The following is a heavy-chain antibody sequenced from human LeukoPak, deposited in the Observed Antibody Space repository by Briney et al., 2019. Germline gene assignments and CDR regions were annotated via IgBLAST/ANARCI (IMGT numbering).Heavy chain of an antibody. CDR1: GYTFTSYY. D-gene: IGHD6-19*01. V-gene: IGHV1-46*01. CDR3: ARIRSGWSDY. CDR2: INPSGGST. J-gene: IGHJ4*02. Sequence: ASVKVSCKASGYTFTSYYMRWVRQAPGQGLEWMGIINPSGGSTTYAQKFQGRVTMTSDMSTSTVYMELSSLRSEDTAVYYCARIRSGWSDYWGQGTLVTVSS.